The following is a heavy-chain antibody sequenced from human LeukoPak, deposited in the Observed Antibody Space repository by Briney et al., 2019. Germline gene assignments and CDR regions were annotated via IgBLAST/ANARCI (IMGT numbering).Heavy chain of an antibody. J-gene: IGHJ3*01. Sequence: GGSLRLSCAASGFTFSSHTMNWVRQAPGKGLEWVSSINSTSTSIYHADSVKGRFTISRDNTKNSLYLQMDSLRAEDTAVYYCARGFRAFDFWAQGTMVTVSS. V-gene: IGHV3-21*01. CDR2: INSTSTSI. CDR3: ARGFRAFDF. CDR1: GFTFSSHT.